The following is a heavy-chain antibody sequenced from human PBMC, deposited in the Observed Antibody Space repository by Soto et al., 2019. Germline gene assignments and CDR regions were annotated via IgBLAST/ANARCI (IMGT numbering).Heavy chain of an antibody. CDR1: GFTFSSYG. D-gene: IGHD3-22*01. CDR3: AKDYYDSSGYCTYCDY. J-gene: IGHJ4*02. CDR2: MSYDGSNK. V-gene: IGHV3-30*18. Sequence: LRLSCAASGFTFSSYGMHWVRQAPGKGLEWVAIMSYDGSNKYYADSVKGRSTISRDNSKNTLYLQMNSLRAEDTAVYYCAKDYYDSSGYCTYCDYWGQGTLVTVSS.